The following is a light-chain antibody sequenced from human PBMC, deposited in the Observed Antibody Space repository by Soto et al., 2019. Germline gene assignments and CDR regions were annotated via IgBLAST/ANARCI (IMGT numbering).Light chain of an antibody. CDR3: CSYAGSSYV. CDR1: SSDVGGYNY. J-gene: IGLJ1*01. V-gene: IGLV2-11*01. CDR2: DVS. Sequence: QSALTQPRSVSGSPGQSVTISCTGTSSDVGGYNYVSWYQQHPGKAPKLMIYDVSKRPSGVPDRFSGSKSVNTASLTISGLQAEDEADYYCCSYAGSSYVFGTGTKVTVL.